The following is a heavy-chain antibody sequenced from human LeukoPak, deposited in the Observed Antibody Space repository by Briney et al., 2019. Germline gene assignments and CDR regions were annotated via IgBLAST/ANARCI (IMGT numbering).Heavy chain of an antibody. Sequence: GGSLRLSCAGSGFIFSNYAMNWVRQAPGKGPEWVAVISYDGSNKYYADSVKGRFTISRDNSKNTLFLQTTSLRPEDTAVYYCARGLYDSGPWGQGTLVTVSS. CDR3: ARGLYDSGP. CDR1: GFIFSNYA. D-gene: IGHD3-22*01. CDR2: ISYDGSNK. J-gene: IGHJ5*02. V-gene: IGHV3-30*04.